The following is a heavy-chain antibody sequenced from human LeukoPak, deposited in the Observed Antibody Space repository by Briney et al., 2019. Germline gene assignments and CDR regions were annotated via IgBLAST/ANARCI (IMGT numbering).Heavy chain of an antibody. Sequence: GGSLRLSCVASGFTPSNYAMSWVRQAPGKGLEWVSAIRSSGDTTYYADSVKGRFTISRDNSKNTLYMEMNSLRAEDTAIYYCAKAAGDGYNYGYWGQGTLVTVSS. CDR2: IRSSGDTT. CDR1: GFTPSNYA. V-gene: IGHV3-23*01. J-gene: IGHJ4*02. D-gene: IGHD5-24*01. CDR3: AKAAGDGYNYGY.